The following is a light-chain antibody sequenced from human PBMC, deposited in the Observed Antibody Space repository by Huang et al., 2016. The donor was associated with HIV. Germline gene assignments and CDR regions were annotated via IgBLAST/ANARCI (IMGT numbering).Light chain of an antibody. CDR3: QQSVKTPRT. CDR1: QNINKY. Sequence: DIQITQSPSSLSASVGDRVTITCRASQNINKYLNWYQQQPGKAPRLLISGASTLQSGVPSSFIGSGSGTDFTLTISSLQPEDSAFYFCQQSVKTPRTFGQGTKLEI. J-gene: IGKJ2*01. CDR2: GAS. V-gene: IGKV1-39*01.